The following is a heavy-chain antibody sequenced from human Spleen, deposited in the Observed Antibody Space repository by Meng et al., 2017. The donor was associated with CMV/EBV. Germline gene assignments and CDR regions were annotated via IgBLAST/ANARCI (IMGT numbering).Heavy chain of an antibody. J-gene: IGHJ4*02. Sequence: GESLKISCTTSGFTFGDYALHWVRQAPGKGLEWVAFVRFHGSNKYYADSVKGRFTISRDNSKDTLYLQMNSLRAEDTALYYCAKGTGDLKYWGQGTLVTVSS. CDR1: GFTFGDYA. CDR2: VRFHGSNK. V-gene: IGHV3-30*02. D-gene: IGHD7-27*01. CDR3: AKGTGDLKY.